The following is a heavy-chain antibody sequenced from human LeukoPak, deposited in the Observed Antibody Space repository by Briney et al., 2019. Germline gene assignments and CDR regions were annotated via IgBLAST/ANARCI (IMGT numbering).Heavy chain of an antibody. J-gene: IGHJ3*02. Sequence: SGTLSLTCAVSGGSISSSNWWSWVRQPPGKGLEWIGEIYHSGSTNYNPSLKSRVTISVDKSKNQFSLKLSSVTAADTAVYYCARWNVVVPAASHDAFDIWGQGTMATVSS. CDR2: IYHSGST. CDR3: ARWNVVVPAASHDAFDI. CDR1: GGSISSSNW. V-gene: IGHV4-4*02. D-gene: IGHD2-2*01.